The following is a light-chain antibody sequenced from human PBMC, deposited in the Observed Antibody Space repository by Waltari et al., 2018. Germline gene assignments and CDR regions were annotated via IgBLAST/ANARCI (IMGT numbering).Light chain of an antibody. J-gene: IGLJ3*02. CDR1: SSNIGRDY. V-gene: IGLV1-47*01. CDR3: ASWDDSPSGWV. CDR2: RNN. Sequence: QSMLTQPPSASGTPGQRITIPCSGGSSNIGRDYVNWFHHLPGRAPKLLTSRNNQRPSGVPDRFSGSKSGTSASLDISGLRSGDEGHYYCASWDDSPSGWVFGGGTKLTVL.